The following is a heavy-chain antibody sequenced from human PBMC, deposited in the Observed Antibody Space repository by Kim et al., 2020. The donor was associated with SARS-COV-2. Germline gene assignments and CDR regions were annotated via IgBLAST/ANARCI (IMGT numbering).Heavy chain of an antibody. CDR1: GFTFSSYA. Sequence: GGSLRLSCAASGFTFSSYAMSWVRQAPGKGLEWVSAISGSGGSTYYADSVKGRFTISRDNSKNTLYLQMNSLRAGDTAVYYCAKDGKYYDFWSGIRPSPSYDYWGQGTLVTVSS. J-gene: IGHJ4*02. CDR3: AKDGKYYDFWSGIRPSPSYDY. D-gene: IGHD3-3*01. CDR2: ISGSGGST. V-gene: IGHV3-23*01.